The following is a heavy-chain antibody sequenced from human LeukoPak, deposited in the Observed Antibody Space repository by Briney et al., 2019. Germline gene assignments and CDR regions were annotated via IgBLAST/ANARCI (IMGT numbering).Heavy chain of an antibody. CDR2: IIPIFGTA. CDR3: ARECDYYGSGSYCWFDP. Sequence: SVKVSCKASGGTFSSYAISWVRQAPGQGLEWMGGIIPIFGTANYAQKFQGRVTITAEESTSTAYMELSSLRSEDTAVYYCARECDYYGSGSYCWFDPWGQGTLVTVSS. J-gene: IGHJ5*02. D-gene: IGHD3-10*01. V-gene: IGHV1-69*01. CDR1: GGTFSSYA.